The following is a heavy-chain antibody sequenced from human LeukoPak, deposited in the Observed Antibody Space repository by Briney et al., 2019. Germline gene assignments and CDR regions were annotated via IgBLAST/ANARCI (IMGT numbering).Heavy chain of an antibody. CDR1: GGSISSYY. CDR3: AREGQWLAAEYFQH. J-gene: IGHJ1*01. D-gene: IGHD6-19*01. Sequence: PSETLSLTCTVSGGSISSYYWSWIRQPAGKGLEWIGRIYTSGSTNYNPSLKSRVTMSVDTSKNQFSLKLSSVTAADTAVYYCAREGQWLAAEYFQHWGQGTLVTVSS. V-gene: IGHV4-4*07. CDR2: IYTSGST.